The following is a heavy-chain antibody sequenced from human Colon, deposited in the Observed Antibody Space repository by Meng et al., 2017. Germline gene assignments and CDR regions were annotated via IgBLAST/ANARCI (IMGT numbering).Heavy chain of an antibody. Sequence: QVPLQGSGPSLVGPSATLSLTCTLSGGSVSSPSYYWSWIRQTPGKGLEWIGYVYYTGSANYNPSLKSRVTISVDTSKNHFSLNLTSVTAADTAVYYCARGRGSYSSIDFWGQGTLVTVSS. CDR3: ARGRGSYSSIDF. J-gene: IGHJ4*02. V-gene: IGHV4-61*03. CDR1: GGSVSSPSYY. CDR2: VYYTGSA. D-gene: IGHD1-26*01.